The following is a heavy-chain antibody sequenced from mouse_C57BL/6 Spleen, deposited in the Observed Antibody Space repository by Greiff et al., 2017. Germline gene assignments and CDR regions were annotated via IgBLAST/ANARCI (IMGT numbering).Heavy chain of an antibody. D-gene: IGHD2-4*01. J-gene: IGHJ3*01. CDR3: ASSYDYSTWFAY. V-gene: IGHV1-69*01. CDR1: GYTFTSYW. CDR2: IDPSDSYT. Sequence: QVQLQQPGAELVMPGASVKLSCKASGYTFTSYWMHWVKQRPGQGLEWIGEIDPSDSYTNYNQKFKGKSTLTVDKSSSTAYMQLSSLTSEDSAVYDCASSYDYSTWFAYWGQGTLVTVSA.